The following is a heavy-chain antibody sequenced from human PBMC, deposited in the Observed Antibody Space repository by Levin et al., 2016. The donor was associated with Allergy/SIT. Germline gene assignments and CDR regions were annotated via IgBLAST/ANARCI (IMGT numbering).Heavy chain of an antibody. CDR1: GGSISSYY. CDR2: IYYSGSA. V-gene: IGHV4-59*01. CDR3: ARGGTTETTSYGVDV. D-gene: IGHD1-1*01. Sequence: ETLSLTCTVSGGSISSYYWNWIRQPPGKGLEWIGYIYYSGSANYNPSLKSRVTISVDTSKNQFSLQLSSVTAADTAVYYCARGGTTETTSYGVDVWGLGTTVTVPS. J-gene: IGHJ6*02.